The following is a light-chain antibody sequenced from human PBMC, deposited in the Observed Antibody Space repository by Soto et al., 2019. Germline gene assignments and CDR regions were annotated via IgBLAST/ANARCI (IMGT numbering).Light chain of an antibody. J-gene: IGKJ1*01. CDR2: VAS. Sequence: AIQMTQSPSSLSASVGDRVIITCRASQGIRDDLSWYQQKPGKAPKLLIYVASRLQSGVPSRFSGSGFGTDFTLTISSLQPEDFATYHCLQDHIYPWTFGQGTKVEVK. CDR3: LQDHIYPWT. V-gene: IGKV1-6*01. CDR1: QGIRDD.